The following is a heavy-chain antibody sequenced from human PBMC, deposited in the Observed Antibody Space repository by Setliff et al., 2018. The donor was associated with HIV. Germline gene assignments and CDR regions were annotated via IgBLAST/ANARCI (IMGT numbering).Heavy chain of an antibody. CDR1: GGSFSGYY. V-gene: IGHV4-34*09. CDR2: INHSGST. J-gene: IGHJ5*01. Sequence: SETLSLTCAVYGGSFSGYYWSWIRQPPGKGLEWIGEINHSGSTNYNPSLTSRLSMSIDTSENQFSLNLTSVTAADTAVYYCARGGNSAAAWFDSWGQGTLVTVSS. CDR3: ARGGNSAAAWFDS. D-gene: IGHD6-13*01.